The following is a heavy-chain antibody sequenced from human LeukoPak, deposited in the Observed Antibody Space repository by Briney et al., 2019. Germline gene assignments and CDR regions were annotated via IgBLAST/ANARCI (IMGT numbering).Heavy chain of an antibody. D-gene: IGHD5-18*01. CDR2: ISWNSDNI. CDR3: ARRYIYGFSFDY. Sequence: GGSLRLSCIASGFTFDDYGMHWVRQAPGKGLEWVSGISWNSDNIGFGDSVKGRFTISRDNAKDTLHLLVNSLRAEDTAVYYCARRYIYGFSFDYWGQGALVTVSS. V-gene: IGHV3-9*01. J-gene: IGHJ4*02. CDR1: GFTFDDYG.